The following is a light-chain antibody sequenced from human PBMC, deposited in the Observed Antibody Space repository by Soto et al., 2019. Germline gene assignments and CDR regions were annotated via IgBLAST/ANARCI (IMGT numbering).Light chain of an antibody. CDR3: AQGLATPCT. CDR2: LGS. Sequence: EIVLTQSPLSLPVTPGEPASISYRSSQNLLHSNGYNYLNWYLQKPGQSPQLLIYLGSNRASGVPDRFSGSGSGTDFTLTINRVEAEDVGLYFCAQGLATPCTFGGGTKVDIK. CDR1: QNLLHSNGYNY. V-gene: IGKV2-28*01. J-gene: IGKJ4*01.